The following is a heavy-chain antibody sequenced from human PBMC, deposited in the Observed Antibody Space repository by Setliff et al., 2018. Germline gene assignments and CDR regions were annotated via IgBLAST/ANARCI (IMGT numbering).Heavy chain of an antibody. Sequence: GGSLRLSCAASGFVVSNNEMSWVRQAPEKGLEWVSVTYASGATNYADSVKGRFTISRDNGKNTVYLQMNSLRAEDTAMYYCVRGSAYSSGSFDCWGQGTLVTVSS. D-gene: IGHD3-22*01. J-gene: IGHJ4*02. CDR2: TYASGAT. V-gene: IGHV3-53*01. CDR3: VRGSAYSSGSFDC. CDR1: GFVVSNNE.